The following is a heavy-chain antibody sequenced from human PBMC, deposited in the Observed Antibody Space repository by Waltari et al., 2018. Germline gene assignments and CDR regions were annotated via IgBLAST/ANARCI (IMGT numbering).Heavy chain of an antibody. J-gene: IGHJ5*02. D-gene: IGHD6-13*01. V-gene: IGHV4-38-2*02. CDR1: GYSISSSYY. CDR2: WYHRGIH. CDR3: ARGEMDRSSSCYEAHWFDP. Sequence: QVQLQESGPGLVKPSETLSLTCTVSGYSISSSYYWSWLRQPAGKGLEWIGRWYHRGIHYYNPALRGGVTKLVDTSKNQFFPKVNSVTAVDTAVYYCARGEMDRSSSCYEAHWFDPWGQGTLVTVSS.